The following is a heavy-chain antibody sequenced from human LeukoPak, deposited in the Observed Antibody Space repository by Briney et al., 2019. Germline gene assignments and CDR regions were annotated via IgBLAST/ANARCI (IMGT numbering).Heavy chain of an antibody. CDR1: GFPFSDYA. V-gene: IGHV3-30*04. CDR2: IPFDGSVK. Sequence: PGRSLRLSCAASGFPFSDYAMHWVRQAPGKGLEWVAVIPFDGSVKDFADSVKGRFTISRDNSKNTLYLQMNSLRPEDTAVYYCARHFGGFDFWGQGTMVTVSS. D-gene: IGHD4-23*01. J-gene: IGHJ3*01. CDR3: ARHFGGFDF.